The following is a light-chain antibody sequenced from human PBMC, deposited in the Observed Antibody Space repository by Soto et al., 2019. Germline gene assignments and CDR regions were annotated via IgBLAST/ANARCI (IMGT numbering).Light chain of an antibody. CDR2: END. J-gene: IGLJ3*02. CDR1: TSNIGSHY. Sequence: QSVLTQPPSVSAATGHRVTISCSGSTSNIGSHYVSWFQQFPGTAPKLLIYENDKRPSGIPDRFSGSKSGTSATLGITGLRTGDEADYYCGTWDSSLSAAVFGGGTKVTVL. V-gene: IGLV1-51*01. CDR3: GTWDSSLSAAV.